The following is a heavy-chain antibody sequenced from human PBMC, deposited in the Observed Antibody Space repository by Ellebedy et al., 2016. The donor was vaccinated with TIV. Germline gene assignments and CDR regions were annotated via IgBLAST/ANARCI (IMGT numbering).Heavy chain of an antibody. D-gene: IGHD4-23*01. CDR3: ARHRRWIYFDN. Sequence: GSLRLSCTVSGGSISNYYWSWIRQPPGKGLEWIGYIYSSGSTNYNPSLKSRVNISVETSKNQFSLELSSVTAADTAVYSCARHRRWIYFDNWGQGTLVTVSS. V-gene: IGHV4-59*08. J-gene: IGHJ4*02. CDR1: GGSISNYY. CDR2: IYSSGST.